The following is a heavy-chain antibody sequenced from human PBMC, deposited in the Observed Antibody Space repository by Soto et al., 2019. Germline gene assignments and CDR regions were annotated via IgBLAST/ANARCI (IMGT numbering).Heavy chain of an antibody. D-gene: IGHD2-21*02. CDR1: GYTFTGYY. Sequence: SVKVSCKASGYTFTGYYMHWVRQAPGQGLEWMGWINPNSGGTNYAQKFQGRVTMTRDTSISTAYMELSRLRSDDTAVYYCAREGRLAYCGGDCYPDDAFDIWGQGTMVTVSS. V-gene: IGHV1-2*02. CDR2: INPNSGGT. J-gene: IGHJ3*02. CDR3: AREGRLAYCGGDCYPDDAFDI.